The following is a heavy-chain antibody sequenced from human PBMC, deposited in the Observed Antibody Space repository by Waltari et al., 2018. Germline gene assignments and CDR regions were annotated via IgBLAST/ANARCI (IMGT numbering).Heavy chain of an antibody. J-gene: IGHJ4*02. CDR3: VRGYGGDVY. CDR1: GFTCTSHW. Sequence: EVQLVESGGGLVQPGGSLRLYCAASGFTCTSHWMHWVRQGPGKGLEWVSRLNYAGSSTYYADFVKGRFTISRDNAKNTLYLQMNSLRAEDTGVYYCVRGYGGDVYWGQGTLVTVSS. CDR2: LNYAGSST. D-gene: IGHD2-21*02. V-gene: IGHV3-74*01.